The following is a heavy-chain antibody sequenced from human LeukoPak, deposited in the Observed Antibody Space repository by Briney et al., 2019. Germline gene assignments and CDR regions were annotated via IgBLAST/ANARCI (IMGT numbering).Heavy chain of an antibody. J-gene: IGHJ4*02. CDR1: GYTVSRYW. V-gene: IGHV3-74*01. CDR3: TTDTFGARDS. D-gene: IGHD3-10*01. Sequence: PGGSLRLSCAASGYTVSRYWMRWVRQGPGKGLVWVSRINEDGSSTSYAESVRGRFTISRDNAKNTLYLQMNSLRAEDAAVYYCTTDTFGARDSWGQGTLVTVSS. CDR2: INEDGSST.